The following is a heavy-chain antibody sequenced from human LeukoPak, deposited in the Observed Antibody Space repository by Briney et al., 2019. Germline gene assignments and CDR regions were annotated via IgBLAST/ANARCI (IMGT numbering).Heavy chain of an antibody. J-gene: IGHJ5*02. CDR2: IYHSGST. CDR1: GGSISSSNW. Sequence: SETLSLTCAVSGGSISSSNWWSWVRQPPGKGLEWIGEIYHSGSTNYNPSLKSRVTMSVDTSKNQFSLKLSSVTAEDTAVYYCTRDPNVVVTAGFSYNWFDPWGQGTLVTVSS. V-gene: IGHV4-4*02. D-gene: IGHD2-21*02. CDR3: TRDPNVVVTAGFSYNWFDP.